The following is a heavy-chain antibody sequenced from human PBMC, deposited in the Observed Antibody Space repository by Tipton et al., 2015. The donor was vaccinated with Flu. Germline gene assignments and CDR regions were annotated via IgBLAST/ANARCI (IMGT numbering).Heavy chain of an antibody. Sequence: QLVQSGPEVKKPGESLKISCKGSGYSFTSYWIGWVRQMPGKGLEWMGIVYPGDSDTRYSPSFQGQVNISADKSISTAYLQWSSLKASDTAMHYCAGRRADYGDYFFDYWGQGTLVTVSS. CDR3: AGRRADYGDYFFDY. J-gene: IGHJ4*02. D-gene: IGHD4-17*01. CDR1: GYSFTSYW. V-gene: IGHV5-51*03. CDR2: VYPGDSDT.